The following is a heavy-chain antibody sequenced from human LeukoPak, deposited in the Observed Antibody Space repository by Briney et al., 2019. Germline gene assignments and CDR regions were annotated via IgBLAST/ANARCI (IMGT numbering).Heavy chain of an antibody. CDR1: GGTFSSYA. D-gene: IGHD3-22*01. V-gene: IGHV1-69*05. CDR2: IIPIFGTA. J-gene: IGHJ4*02. CDR3: ARDFEYYYDSSGGSEEFDY. Sequence: SVKVSCKASGGTFSSYAISWVRQAPGQGLEWMGGIIPIFGTANYAQKLQGRVTMTTDTSTSTAYMELRSLRSDDTAVYYCARDFEYYYDSSGGSEEFDYWGQGTLVTVSS.